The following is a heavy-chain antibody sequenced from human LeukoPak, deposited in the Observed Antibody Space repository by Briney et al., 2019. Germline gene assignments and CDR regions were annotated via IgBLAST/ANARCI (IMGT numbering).Heavy chain of an antibody. D-gene: IGHD3-10*01. CDR1: GFTVSSNY. V-gene: IGHV3-23*01. J-gene: IGHJ4*02. CDR3: AKSGDNYYGSGSNIDY. Sequence: PGGSLRLSCAASGFTVSSNYMSWVRQAPGKGLEWVSAISGSGGSTYYADSVKGRFTISRDNSKNTLYLQMNSLRAEDTAVYYCAKSGDNYYGSGSNIDYWGQGTLVTVSS. CDR2: ISGSGGST.